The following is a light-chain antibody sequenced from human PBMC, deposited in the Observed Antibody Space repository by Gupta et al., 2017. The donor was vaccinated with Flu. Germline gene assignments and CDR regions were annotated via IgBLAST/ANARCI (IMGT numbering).Light chain of an antibody. V-gene: IGKV1-39*01. CDR1: QTCTRP. Sequence: MTQSASSLSASLGARVTITCRTSQTCTRPLNWYQQKPGTVLQLLIHAASTLQSGFPSRFSGGGSGIECTLTISSQQAEDFATYYWQKRIAFGGGT. J-gene: IGKJ4*02. CDR2: AAS. CDR3: QKRIA.